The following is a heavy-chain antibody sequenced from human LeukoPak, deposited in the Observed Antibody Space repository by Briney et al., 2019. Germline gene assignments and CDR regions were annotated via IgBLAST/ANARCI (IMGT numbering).Heavy chain of an antibody. V-gene: IGHV3-7*01. Sequence: GGSLRLSCAVSGFAFSSYWMGWVRQVPGKGLEWVANIKQDGSDKIYVDSVKGRFTISRDNAKNSLFLQMNSLRADDTAVYYCVRDLSGNGDYWGQGTLVTVSS. D-gene: IGHD1-20*01. CDR3: VRDLSGNGDY. J-gene: IGHJ4*02. CDR2: IKQDGSDK. CDR1: GFAFSSYW.